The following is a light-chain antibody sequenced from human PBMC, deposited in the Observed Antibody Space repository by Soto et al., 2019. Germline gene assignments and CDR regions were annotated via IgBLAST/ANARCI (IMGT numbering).Light chain of an antibody. CDR3: QQSYDLPFT. V-gene: IGKV1-39*01. J-gene: IGKJ3*01. CDR1: QTISTY. Sequence: DIQMTQSPSSLSASVGDRVTITCRASQTISTYLNWYQQKPGKAPRLLIYDASSLLSGVPSRFSGSGSGTDFTLTIASLQPEDFSTYYCQQSYDLPFTFGPGTKVDIK. CDR2: DAS.